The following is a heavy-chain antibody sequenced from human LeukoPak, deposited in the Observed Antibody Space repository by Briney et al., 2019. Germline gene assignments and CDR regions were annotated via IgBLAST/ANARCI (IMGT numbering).Heavy chain of an antibody. J-gene: IGHJ4*02. V-gene: IGHV3-23*01. CDR2: ITKTGDKT. D-gene: IGHD3-22*01. Sequence: GGSLRLSCVPSGITFSNSAMNWVRQAPGKGLEWVATITKTGDKTYYADSMRGLFSISRDYSRDTLYLQMNSLRAEDTAVSYCAKLVDYYDSSFDYWGQGTLVTVSS. CDR1: GITFSNSA. CDR3: AKLVDYYDSSFDY.